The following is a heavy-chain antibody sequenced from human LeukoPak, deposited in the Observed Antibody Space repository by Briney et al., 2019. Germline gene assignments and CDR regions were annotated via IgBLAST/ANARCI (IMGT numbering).Heavy chain of an antibody. CDR3: ARQWYSSGWYGD. J-gene: IGHJ4*02. CDR2: IYYSGST. D-gene: IGHD6-19*01. Sequence: PSETLSLTCSVSGGPISSSPYYWGWIRQSPGKGLEWIGNIYYSGSTHYNPSLKSRFTISVDTSKNLFSLKLTSVTAADTAIYYCARQWYSSGWYGDWGQGILVTVSS. CDR1: GGPISSSPYY. V-gene: IGHV4-39*01.